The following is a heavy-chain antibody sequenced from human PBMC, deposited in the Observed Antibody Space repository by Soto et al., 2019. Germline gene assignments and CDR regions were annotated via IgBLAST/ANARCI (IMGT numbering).Heavy chain of an antibody. V-gene: IGHV3-23*01. Sequence: PEGSLRLSCSASGFTFSSYAMGWVRQGPGKRLEWVAVVSIGGSTHYADSVRGRFTISRDNSKNTLSLQMNSLTAEDTAVYFCAKCRGGGRHFDYWGQGXLVTVYS. CDR2: VSIGGST. CDR1: GFTFSSYA. CDR3: AKCRGGGRHFDY. D-gene: IGHD2-15*01. J-gene: IGHJ4*02.